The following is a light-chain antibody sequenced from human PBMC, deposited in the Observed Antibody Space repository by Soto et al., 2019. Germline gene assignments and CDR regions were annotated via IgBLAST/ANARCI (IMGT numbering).Light chain of an antibody. CDR2: STS. J-gene: IGKJ1*01. Sequence: DIQMTQSPSSVSASVGDRVTITCRASQDISSWLAWYQQKPGKAPKLLIYSTSSLHTGVPPRFRGSGSGTHCTLTFISLQPEDFAIYFCQQANSFPWTFGQGTKVEI. V-gene: IGKV1-12*01. CDR3: QQANSFPWT. CDR1: QDISSW.